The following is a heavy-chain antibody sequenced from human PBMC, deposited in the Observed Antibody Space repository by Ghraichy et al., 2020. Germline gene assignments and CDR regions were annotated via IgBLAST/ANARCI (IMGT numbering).Heavy chain of an antibody. Sequence: GGSLRLSCAASGFTFSSYAMSWVRQAPGKGLEWVSAISGSGGSTYYADSVKGRFTISRDNSKNTLYLQMNSLRAEDTAVYYCAKQYYYDSSGYQNDAFDIWGQGTMVTVSS. CDR1: GFTFSSYA. CDR3: AKQYYYDSSGYQNDAFDI. V-gene: IGHV3-23*01. CDR2: ISGSGGST. J-gene: IGHJ3*02. D-gene: IGHD3-22*01.